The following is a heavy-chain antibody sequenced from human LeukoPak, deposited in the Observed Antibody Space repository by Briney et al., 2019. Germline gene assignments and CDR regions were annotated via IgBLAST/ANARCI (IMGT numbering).Heavy chain of an antibody. Sequence: PGGSLRLSCAASGFTVFNYWMSWVRQAPGKGLEWVSYISSSGTTIYYADSVKGRFTISRDDAKKSLYLQMNSLRAEDTAVYYFARESERNYYDSSGYQGAAFDIWGQGTMVTVSS. CDR1: GFTVFNYW. J-gene: IGHJ3*02. V-gene: IGHV3-48*04. CDR3: ARESERNYYDSSGYQGAAFDI. CDR2: ISSSGTTI. D-gene: IGHD3-22*01.